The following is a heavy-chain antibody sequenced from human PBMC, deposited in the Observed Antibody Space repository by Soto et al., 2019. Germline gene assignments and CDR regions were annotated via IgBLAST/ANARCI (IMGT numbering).Heavy chain of an antibody. V-gene: IGHV4-59*01. CDR3: ARSKMPLIEVPDY. CDR1: GGTINSYY. D-gene: IGHD3-22*01. Sequence: PSETLSLTCTVSGGTINSYYLNWIRQPPGKELEWIGYIYYSGSTRYNPSLKSRITISVHTSKNQISLQLRSVTAADTAVYFCARSKMPLIEVPDYWGEGTLVT. CDR2: IYYSGST. J-gene: IGHJ4*02.